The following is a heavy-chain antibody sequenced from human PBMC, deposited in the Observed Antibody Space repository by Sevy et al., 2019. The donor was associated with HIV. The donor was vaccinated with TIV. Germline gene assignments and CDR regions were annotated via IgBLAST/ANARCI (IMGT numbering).Heavy chain of an antibody. J-gene: IGHJ6*02. V-gene: IGHV3-30*18. CDR3: AKELRPNLLYNDHWSGTPGMDD. CDR2: ISHDGSHK. D-gene: IGHD3-3*01. Sequence: GGSLRLSCVASGFTFRTYGIHWVRQAPGKGLEWVAVISHDGSHKYNADSVKGRFIISTENSKNLLYLQMSSMKVDDTPDNYRAKELRPNLLYNDHWSGTPGMDDWGQGTPVTFTS. CDR1: GFTFRTYG.